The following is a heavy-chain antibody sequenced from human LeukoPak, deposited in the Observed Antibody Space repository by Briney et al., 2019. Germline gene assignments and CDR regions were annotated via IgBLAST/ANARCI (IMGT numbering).Heavy chain of an antibody. D-gene: IGHD6-13*01. CDR3: ARDGAAAGIH. Sequence: ASVKVSCKVSGYILTELSMHWVRQAPGKGLEWMGGFDPEDGETIYAQKFQGRVTITADESTSTAYMELSSLRAEDTAVYYCARDGAAAGIHWGQGTLVTVSS. V-gene: IGHV1-24*01. J-gene: IGHJ4*02. CDR2: FDPEDGET. CDR1: GYILTELS.